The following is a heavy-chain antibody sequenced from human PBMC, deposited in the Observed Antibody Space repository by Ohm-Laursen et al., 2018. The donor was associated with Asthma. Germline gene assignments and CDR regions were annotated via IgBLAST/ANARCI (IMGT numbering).Heavy chain of an antibody. CDR2: IKSKTDGGTT. CDR1: GFTFSSYA. J-gene: IGHJ3*02. Sequence: SLRLSCAASGFTFSSYAMSWVRQAPGKGLEWVGRIKSKTDGGTTDYAAPVKGRFTISRDDSKNTLYLQMNSLKTEDTAVYYCTTDLADAFDIWGQGTMVTVSS. CDR3: TTDLADAFDI. V-gene: IGHV3-15*01.